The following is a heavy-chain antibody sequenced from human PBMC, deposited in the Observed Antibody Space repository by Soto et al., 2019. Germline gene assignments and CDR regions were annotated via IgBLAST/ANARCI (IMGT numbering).Heavy chain of an antibody. D-gene: IGHD3-3*01. Sequence: GASVKVSFKASGYTFTSYGISWVRQAPGQGLEWMGWISAYNGNTNYAQKLQGRVTMTTDTSTSTAYMELRSLRSDDTAVYYCARVSGYYDFWSGYYLRGWFDPWGQGTLVTVSS. J-gene: IGHJ5*02. V-gene: IGHV1-18*04. CDR3: ARVSGYYDFWSGYYLRGWFDP. CDR1: GYTFTSYG. CDR2: ISAYNGNT.